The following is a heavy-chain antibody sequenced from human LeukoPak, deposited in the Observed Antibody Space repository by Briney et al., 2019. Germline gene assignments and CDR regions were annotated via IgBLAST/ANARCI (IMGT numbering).Heavy chain of an antibody. Sequence: GASLKISCKGSGSSFTTYWIGWVRQMPGKGLEWMGIIYPDDSDTRYSPSFQGLVTISADKSITTAYLQWSSLKASDTAMYYCARLRSSSWYTVDYWGQGTLVTVSS. CDR1: GSSFTTYW. D-gene: IGHD6-13*01. CDR2: IYPDDSDT. V-gene: IGHV5-51*01. J-gene: IGHJ4*02. CDR3: ARLRSSSWYTVDY.